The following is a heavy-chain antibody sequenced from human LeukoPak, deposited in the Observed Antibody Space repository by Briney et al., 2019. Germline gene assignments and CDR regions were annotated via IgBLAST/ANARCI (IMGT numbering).Heavy chain of an antibody. J-gene: IGHJ5*02. Sequence: SETLSLTCSVSGVSMRPYYWSWIRQTPGKGLEWIGYIYNRGITKYNPSLESRVTISVDTSKNQFSLKLSSVTAADTAVYYCARGGSSSWRDNWFDPWGQGTLVTVSS. D-gene: IGHD6-13*01. CDR1: GVSMRPYY. V-gene: IGHV4-59*12. CDR2: IYNRGIT. CDR3: ARGGSSSWRDNWFDP.